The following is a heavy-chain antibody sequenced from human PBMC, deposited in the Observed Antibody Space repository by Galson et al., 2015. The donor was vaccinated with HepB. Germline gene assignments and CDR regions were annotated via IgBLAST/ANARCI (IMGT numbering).Heavy chain of an antibody. Sequence: QVQLQESGPGLVKPSETLSLTCAVYGGPFSGFYYVWIRQSPEKGLEWIGEIHHSGRTNYNPSLRSRVTISIDTSANQFFLQLTSVTAADTAMYYCARGGQWQEFWGQGTLVTVSS. D-gene: IGHD6-19*01. CDR2: IHHSGRT. J-gene: IGHJ4*02. V-gene: IGHV4-34*01. CDR3: ARGGQWQEF. CDR1: GGPFSGFY.